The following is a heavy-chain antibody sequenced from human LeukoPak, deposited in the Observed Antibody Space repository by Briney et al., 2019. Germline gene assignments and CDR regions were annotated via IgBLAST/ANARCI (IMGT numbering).Heavy chain of an antibody. J-gene: IGHJ6*02. D-gene: IGHD3-3*01. CDR1: GFTFSSYA. CDR3: ARDLNQYYDFWSGYYTYYYYGMDV. CDR2: ISGSGGST. V-gene: IGHV3-23*01. Sequence: GGSLRLSCAASGFTFSSYAMSWVRQAPGKGLEWVSAISGSGGSTYYADSVKGRFTISRDNSKNTLYLQMNSLRAEDTAVYYCARDLNQYYDFWSGYYTYYYYGMDVWGQGTTVTVSS.